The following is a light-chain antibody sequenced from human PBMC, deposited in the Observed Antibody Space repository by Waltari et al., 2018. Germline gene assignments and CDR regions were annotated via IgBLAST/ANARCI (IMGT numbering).Light chain of an antibody. V-gene: IGLV2-14*01. CDR2: EVS. CDR3: SSYASSSTLFV. Sequence: QSALTQPASVSGSPGQSITISCTGASSDVGGYDFVSWYQQPPDKAPKLIISEVSNRPSGGSNRFSGSKSGNTASLTSSGLQAEDEADYYCSSYASSSTLFVFGTGTKVTVL. J-gene: IGLJ1*01. CDR1: SSDVGGYDF.